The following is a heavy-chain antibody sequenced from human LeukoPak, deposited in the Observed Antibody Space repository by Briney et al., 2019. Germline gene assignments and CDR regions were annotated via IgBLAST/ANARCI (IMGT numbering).Heavy chain of an antibody. J-gene: IGHJ4*02. V-gene: IGHV1-69*13. CDR2: IIPIFGTA. CDR3: ARGGYPYYYGSGSLDKEFDY. CDR1: GGTFSSYA. D-gene: IGHD3-10*01. Sequence: SVKVSCKASGGTFSSYAISWVRQAPGQGLEWMGGIIPIFGTANYAQKFQGRVTITADESTSTAYMELSSLRSEDTAVYYCARGGYPYYYGSGSLDKEFDYWGQGTLVTVSS.